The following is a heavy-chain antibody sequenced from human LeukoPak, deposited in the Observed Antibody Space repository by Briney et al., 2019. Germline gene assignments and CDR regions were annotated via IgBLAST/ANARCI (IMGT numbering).Heavy chain of an antibody. J-gene: IGHJ6*03. CDR1: GFTFSSNA. CDR2: ISGSGGST. Sequence: GGSLRLSCAASGFTFSSNAMTWVRQAPGKGLEWVSGISGSGGSTYYADSVKGRFTISRDNSKNTLYLQVNSLRAEDTAVYYCAKAYSYDFGHNVGDYYYHMDVWGKGTTVTVSS. V-gene: IGHV3-23*01. CDR3: AKAYSYDFGHNVGDYYYHMDV. D-gene: IGHD3/OR15-3a*01.